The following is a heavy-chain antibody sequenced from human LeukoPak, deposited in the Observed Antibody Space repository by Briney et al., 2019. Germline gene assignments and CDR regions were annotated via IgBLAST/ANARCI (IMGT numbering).Heavy chain of an antibody. J-gene: IGHJ4*02. D-gene: IGHD2-15*01. CDR2: ISTSTAYI. Sequence: GGSLRLSCAASGFTFSSYRMNWVRQAPGKGLEWVSSISTSTAYIFYADSVKGRFTISRDNANNSLHLQMNSLRAEDTAVYYCARDVKYCTGGSCYSPFDYWGQGTLVTVSS. CDR1: GFTFSSYR. CDR3: ARDVKYCTGGSCYSPFDY. V-gene: IGHV3-21*01.